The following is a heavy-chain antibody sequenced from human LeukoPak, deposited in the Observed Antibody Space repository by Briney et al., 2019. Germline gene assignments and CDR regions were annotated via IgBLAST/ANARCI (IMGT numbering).Heavy chain of an antibody. CDR1: GGSITSYY. Sequence: SETLSLTCTVSGGSITSYYYTWIRQPPGKGLEWIGYIYYSGNTNYNPSLTSRVTMSLDMSKNQFSLRLTSVTAADTAVYYCAREDSGTSIDYWGQGTLVTVSS. V-gene: IGHV4-59*01. D-gene: IGHD1-26*01. CDR3: AREDSGTSIDY. J-gene: IGHJ4*01. CDR2: IYYSGNT.